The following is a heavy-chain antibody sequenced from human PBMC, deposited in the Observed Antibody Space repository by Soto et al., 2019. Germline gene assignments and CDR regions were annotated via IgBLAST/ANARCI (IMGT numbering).Heavy chain of an antibody. J-gene: IGHJ4*02. V-gene: IGHV3-13*01. CDR3: AREDSSGWRLDY. D-gene: IGHD6-19*01. CDR1: GFTFSSYD. CDR2: IGTAGDT. Sequence: PGGSLRLSCAASGFTFSSYDMHWVRQATGKGLEWVSAIGTAGDTYYPGSVKGRFTISRENAKNSLYLQMNSLRAEDTAVYYCAREDSSGWRLDYWGQGTLVTVSS.